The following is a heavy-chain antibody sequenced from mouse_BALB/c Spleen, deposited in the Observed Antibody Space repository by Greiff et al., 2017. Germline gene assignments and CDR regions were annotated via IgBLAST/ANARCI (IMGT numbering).Heavy chain of an antibody. D-gene: IGHD2-2*01. CDR2: ISSGGST. J-gene: IGHJ4*01. Sequence: EVQVVESGGGLVKPGGSLKLSCAASGFTFSSYAMSWVRQTPEKRLEWVASISSGGSTYYPDSVKGRFTISRDNARNILYLQMSSLRSEDTAMYYCARGWGLRVYYAMDYWGQGTSVTVSS. V-gene: IGHV5-6-5*01. CDR1: GFTFSSYA. CDR3: ARGWGLRVYYAMDY.